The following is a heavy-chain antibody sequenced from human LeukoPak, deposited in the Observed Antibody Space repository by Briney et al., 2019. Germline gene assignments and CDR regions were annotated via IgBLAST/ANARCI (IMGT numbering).Heavy chain of an antibody. V-gene: IGHV1-69*06. CDR1: GGTFSSYA. CDR3: AKHREGYYYYMDV. CDR2: IIPIFGTA. Sequence: SVKVSFKASGGTFSSYAISWVRQAPGQGLEWMGGIIPIFGTANYAQKFQGRVTITADKSTSTAYMELSSLRSEDTAVYYCAKHREGYYYYMDVWGKGTTVTVSS. J-gene: IGHJ6*03. D-gene: IGHD1-26*01.